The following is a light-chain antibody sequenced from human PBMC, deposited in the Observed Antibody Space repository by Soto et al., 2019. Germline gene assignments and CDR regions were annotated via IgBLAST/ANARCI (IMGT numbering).Light chain of an antibody. CDR1: PPVRGRF. J-gene: IGKJ4*01. CDR3: QQYATSPLT. V-gene: IGKV3-20*01. Sequence: EIVLPESPGTLSLSPGACPPLSGRARPPVRGRFLAWYQQKPGQAPRLLIYGALSRATGIPDRFSGSGSGTDFTLTISRLEPEDFALYYCQQYATSPLTFGGGTKVDIK. CDR2: GAL.